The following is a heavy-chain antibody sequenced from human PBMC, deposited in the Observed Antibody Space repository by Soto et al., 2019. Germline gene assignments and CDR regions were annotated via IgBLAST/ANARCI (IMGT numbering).Heavy chain of an antibody. V-gene: IGHV3-23*01. D-gene: IGHD6-13*01. CDR3: AKRDISWEFDS. J-gene: IGHJ4*02. Sequence: EVQLLESGGGLVQPGGSLRLSCAASGFTFSSYAMNWVRQAPGKGLEWVSAISGSGGSTYYADSVKGRFTTSRDNSKNTLYLQMNSLRAEDTALYYCAKRDISWEFDSWGQGTLVTVSS. CDR1: GFTFSSYA. CDR2: ISGSGGST.